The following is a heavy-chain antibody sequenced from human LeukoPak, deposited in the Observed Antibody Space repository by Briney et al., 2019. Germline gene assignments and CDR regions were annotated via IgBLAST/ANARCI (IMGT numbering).Heavy chain of an antibody. V-gene: IGHV3-21*01. CDR2: ISSSSSYI. J-gene: IGHJ4*02. D-gene: IGHD3-10*01. Sequence: GGSLRLSCAASGFTFSSYSMNWVRQAPGKGLEWVSSISSSSSYIYYVDSVKGRFTISRDSAKNSLYLQMNSLRAEDTAAYYCARTSVWGVTDYWGQGTLVTVSS. CDR3: ARTSVWGVTDY. CDR1: GFTFSSYS.